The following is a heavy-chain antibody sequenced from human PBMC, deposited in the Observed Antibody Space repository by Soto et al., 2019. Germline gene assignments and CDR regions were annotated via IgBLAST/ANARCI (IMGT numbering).Heavy chain of an antibody. V-gene: IGHV3-30*18. CDR1: GFTFSDYA. CDR3: AKGGRQWLVTSDFNY. D-gene: IGHD6-19*01. J-gene: IGHJ4*02. Sequence: PGGSLRISCAASGFTFSDYAMHWVRQAPGKGLEWVAVVSHDGRNTHYADYVKGRFTNSRDSSKNTVSLKMTSLRAEDTAVYYCAKGGRQWLVTSDFNYWGQGALVTVSS. CDR2: VSHDGRNT.